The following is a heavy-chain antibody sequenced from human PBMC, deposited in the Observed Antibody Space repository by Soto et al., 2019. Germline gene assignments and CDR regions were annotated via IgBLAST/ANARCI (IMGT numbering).Heavy chain of an antibody. D-gene: IGHD3-10*01. V-gene: IGHV3-64*01. CDR1: GFTFSSYA. J-gene: IGHJ6*02. CDR2: ISSNGGST. Sequence: EVQLVESGGGLVQPGGSLRLSCAASGFTFSSYAMHWVRQAPGKGLEYVSAISSNGGSTYYANSVKGRFTISRDNSFNTLYLQMGSVRAEDMAVNYCARVGYSYSSGRYGMDVWGLGTTDTVS. CDR3: ARVGYSYSSGRYGMDV.